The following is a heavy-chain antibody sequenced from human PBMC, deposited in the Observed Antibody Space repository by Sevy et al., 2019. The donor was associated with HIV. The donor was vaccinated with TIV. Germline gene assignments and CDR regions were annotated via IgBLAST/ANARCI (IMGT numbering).Heavy chain of an antibody. CDR1: GFTVSSNY. CDR2: IYSGGST. D-gene: IGHD6-13*01. V-gene: IGHV3-66*01. Sequence: GGSLRLSCAASGFTVSSNYMSWVRQAPGKGLEWVSVIYSGGSTYYADSVKGRFTISRDNSKNTLYLQMNSLRAEDTAVYYCARDYGAAGLFDYSGQRTLVTVSS. CDR3: ARDYGAAGLFDY. J-gene: IGHJ4*02.